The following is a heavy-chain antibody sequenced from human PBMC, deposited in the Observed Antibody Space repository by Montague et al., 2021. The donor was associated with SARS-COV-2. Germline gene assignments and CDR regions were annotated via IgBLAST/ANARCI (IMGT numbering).Heavy chain of an antibody. V-gene: IGHV4-4*07. J-gene: IGHJ3*01. CDR3: AREMSSRNWPDGFDV. CDR2: IFSSGST. CDR1: GGSISGYS. Sequence: SETLSLTCTVSGGSISGYSWSWIWQPAGKALEWVGRIFSSGSTNSNPTLKSRVSLSVETSTNKFSLTLTSVTAADTAVYYCAREMSSRNWPDGFDVWGQGSMVTVSS. D-gene: IGHD2-2*01.